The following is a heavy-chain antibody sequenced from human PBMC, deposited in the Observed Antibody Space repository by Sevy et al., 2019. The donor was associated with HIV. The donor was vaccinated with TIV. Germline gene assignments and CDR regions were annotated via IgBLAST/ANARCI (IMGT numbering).Heavy chain of an antibody. CDR3: ARSWLREGGYYFDY. D-gene: IGHD5-12*01. CDR2: ISYDGTNK. CDR1: GFTFRSYA. Sequence: GESLKISCAASGFTFRSYAMYWVRQAPGKGLEWVAVISYDGTNKYYADSLKGRFTISRDNSKNTLYLQMTSLRPEDTAVYYCARSWLREGGYYFDYWDQGTLVTVSS. V-gene: IGHV3-30-3*01. J-gene: IGHJ4*02.